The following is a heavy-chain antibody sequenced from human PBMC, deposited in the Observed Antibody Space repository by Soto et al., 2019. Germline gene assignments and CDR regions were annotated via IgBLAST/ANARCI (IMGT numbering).Heavy chain of an antibody. CDR3: XXXXXXXXPRGGNWFDP. Sequence: QVHLVQSGGEVKKPGASVKVSCKASGYTFTNYGVAWVRQAPGQGLEWMGWTSXYTLNTNYAQKFQGRVTVTTDTXXXXXXXXXXXXXXXXXXXXXXXXXXXXXXPRGGNWFDPWGQGTLVTVSS. CDR2: TSXYTLNT. D-gene: IGHD3-16*01. J-gene: IGHJ5*02. CDR1: GYTFTNYG. V-gene: IGHV1-18*01.